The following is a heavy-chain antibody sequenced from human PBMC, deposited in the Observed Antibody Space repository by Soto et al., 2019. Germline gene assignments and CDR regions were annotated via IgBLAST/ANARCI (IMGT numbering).Heavy chain of an antibody. J-gene: IGHJ4*02. Sequence: EVQLLESGGGLVQPGGSLRLSCAASGFTFSSYAMSWVRQAPGKGLEWVSVISTSGGSTYYADSVKGRFTISRDNSKNTLYLQMNSLRAEDTAVYYCAKDVGGYSGYAFDYWCQGTLVTVSS. CDR3: AKDVGGYSGYAFDY. CDR1: GFTFSSYA. D-gene: IGHD5-12*01. V-gene: IGHV3-23*01. CDR2: ISTSGGST.